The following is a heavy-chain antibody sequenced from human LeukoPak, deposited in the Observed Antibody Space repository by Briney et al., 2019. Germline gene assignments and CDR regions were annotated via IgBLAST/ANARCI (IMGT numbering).Heavy chain of an antibody. CDR1: GGSISSYY. J-gene: IGHJ4*02. V-gene: IGHV4-59*01. CDR3: ARSSGYYYYYFDY. D-gene: IGHD3-22*01. Sequence: SETLSLTCTVSGGSISSYYWNWIRQPPGKGLEWIGYIYHSGSNNYNPSLKSPVPISVDTSKNQFSLKLRSVTAADTAVYYCARSSGYYYYYFDYWGQGTLVTVSS. CDR2: IYHSGSN.